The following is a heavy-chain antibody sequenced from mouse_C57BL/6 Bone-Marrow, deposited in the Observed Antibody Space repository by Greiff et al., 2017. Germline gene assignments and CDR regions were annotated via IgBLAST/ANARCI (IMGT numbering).Heavy chain of an antibody. V-gene: IGHV5-6*01. CDR2: ISSGGSYT. CDR1: GFTFSSYG. J-gene: IGHJ3*01. Sequence: EVQLVESGGDLVKPGGSLKLSCAASGFTFSSYGMSWVRQTPDKRLEWVATISSGGSYTYSPDSVKGRFTISRDNAKNTLYLQMSSLKSEDTAMYYCARPSRQLRLAWFAYWGKGTLVTVSA. D-gene: IGHD3-2*02. CDR3: ARPSRQLRLAWFAY.